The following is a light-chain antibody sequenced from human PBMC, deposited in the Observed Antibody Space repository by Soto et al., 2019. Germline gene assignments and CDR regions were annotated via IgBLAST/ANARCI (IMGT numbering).Light chain of an antibody. CDR3: QQYNNYSPWT. CDR1: QSISTW. J-gene: IGKJ1*01. CDR2: DAS. Sequence: DIQMTQSPSTLSASVGDRVTITCRASQSISTWLAWYQQKPGKAPKVLIYDASSLETGVPSRFSGSGSGTELTLTISSLQPDDFANYDGQQYNNYSPWTFGQGTKVDIK. V-gene: IGKV1-5*01.